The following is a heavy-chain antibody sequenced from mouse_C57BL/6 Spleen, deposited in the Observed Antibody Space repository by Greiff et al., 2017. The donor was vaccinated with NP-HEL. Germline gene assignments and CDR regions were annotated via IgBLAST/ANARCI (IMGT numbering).Heavy chain of an antibody. CDR2: IDPSDSYT. Sequence: VQLQQPGAELVRPGTSVKLSCKASGYTFTSYWMHWVKQRPGQGLEWIGVIDPSDSYTNYNQKFKGKATLTVDTSSSTAYMQLSSLTSEDSAVYYCARGGNYGSSYLFAYWGQGTLVTVSA. CDR3: ARGGNYGSSYLFAY. V-gene: IGHV1-59*01. D-gene: IGHD1-1*01. CDR1: GYTFTSYW. J-gene: IGHJ3*01.